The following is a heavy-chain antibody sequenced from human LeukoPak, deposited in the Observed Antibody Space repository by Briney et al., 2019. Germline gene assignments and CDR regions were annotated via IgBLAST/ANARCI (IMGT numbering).Heavy chain of an antibody. D-gene: IGHD6-13*01. V-gene: IGHV3-74*01. J-gene: IGHJ4*02. CDR1: GFTFSTYW. CDR3: ARGAGGLDY. Sequence: GGPLRLSCAASGFTFSTYWMHWVRQAPGKGLVWVSHVNGGGTRTSYVGSVKGRFTISRDNAKNMLYLQMDSLRADDTAVYYCARGAGGLDYWGQGILVTVSS. CDR2: VNGGGTRT.